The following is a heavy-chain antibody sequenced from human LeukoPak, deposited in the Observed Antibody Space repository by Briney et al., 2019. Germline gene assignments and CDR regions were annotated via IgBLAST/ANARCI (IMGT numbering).Heavy chain of an antibody. CDR2: FDPEDGET. Sequence: GASVKVSCKVSGYTLTELSMHWVRQAPGKGLEWMGGFDPEDGETIYAQKFQGRVTMTEDTSTDTAYMELSSLRSEDTAVYYCAKSNRPVIAMVVLDYWGQGTLVTVSS. D-gene: IGHD2-21*01. CDR3: AKSNRPVIAMVVLDY. J-gene: IGHJ4*02. CDR1: GYTLTELS. V-gene: IGHV1-24*01.